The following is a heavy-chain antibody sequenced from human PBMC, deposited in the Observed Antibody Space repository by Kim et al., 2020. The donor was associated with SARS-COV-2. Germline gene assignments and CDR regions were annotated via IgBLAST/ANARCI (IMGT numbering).Heavy chain of an antibody. CDR3: ARRMGSYYYGMDV. Sequence: YARSVKRRFTITGDTAKNTLLLQMNSLGAEDTAVYYCARRMGSYYYGMDVWGQGTTVTVSS. J-gene: IGHJ6*02. V-gene: IGHV3-30*01. D-gene: IGHD3-10*01.